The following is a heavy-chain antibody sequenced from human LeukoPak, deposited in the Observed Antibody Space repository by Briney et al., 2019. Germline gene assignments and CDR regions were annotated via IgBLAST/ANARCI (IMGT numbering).Heavy chain of an antibody. CDR3: ARAPSPRNYDFWSEAFDY. J-gene: IGHJ4*02. CDR2: ISSSSSYI. D-gene: IGHD3-3*01. V-gene: IGHV3-21*01. CDR1: GFTFSSYS. Sequence: GGSLRLSCAASGFTFSSYSMTWVRQAPGKGLEWVSSISSSSSYIYYADSVKGRFTISRDNAKNSLYLQMNSLRAEDTAVYYCARAPSPRNYDFWSEAFDYWGQGTLVTVSS.